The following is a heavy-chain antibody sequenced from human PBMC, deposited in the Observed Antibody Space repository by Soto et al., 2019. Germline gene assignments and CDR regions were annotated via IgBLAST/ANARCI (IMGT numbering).Heavy chain of an antibody. CDR2: ISGSGGST. Sequence: PGGSLRLSCAASGFTFSSYAMSWVRQAPGKGLEWVSAISGSGGSTYYADSVKGRFTISRDNSKNTLYLQMNSLRAEDTAVYYCAKDIVVVPAAVQFYYYYGMDVWGQGTTVTVSS. D-gene: IGHD2-2*02. CDR3: AKDIVVVPAAVQFYYYYGMDV. J-gene: IGHJ6*02. CDR1: GFTFSSYA. V-gene: IGHV3-23*01.